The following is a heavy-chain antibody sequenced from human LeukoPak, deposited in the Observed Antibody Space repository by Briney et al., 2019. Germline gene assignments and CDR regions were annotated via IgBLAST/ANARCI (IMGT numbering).Heavy chain of an antibody. D-gene: IGHD4-17*01. V-gene: IGHV4-39*07. CDR2: IYYSGST. Sequence: SETLSLTCTVSGGSMSSSSYYWGWIRQPPGKGLEWIGSIYYSGSTYYNPSLKSRVTISVDTSKNQFSLKLSSVTAADTAVYYCARDLDYGEVYWGQGTLVTVSS. J-gene: IGHJ4*02. CDR3: ARDLDYGEVY. CDR1: GGSMSSSSYY.